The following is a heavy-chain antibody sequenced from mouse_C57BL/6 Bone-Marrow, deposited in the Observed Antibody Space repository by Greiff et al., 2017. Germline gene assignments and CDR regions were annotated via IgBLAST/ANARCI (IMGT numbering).Heavy chain of an antibody. V-gene: IGHV14-4*01. CDR2: IDPENGDT. CDR1: GFNIKDDY. J-gene: IGHJ3*01. D-gene: IGHD2-3*01. CDR3: TTRWSWFAY. Sequence: VQLKQSGAELVRPGASVKLSCKASGFNIKDDYMHWVKQRPEQGLEWIGWIDPENGDTEYTSKFQCKATITADKSSNTAYLQLSSLTSEYTAYYFYTTRWSWFAYWCQGTLVTVSA.